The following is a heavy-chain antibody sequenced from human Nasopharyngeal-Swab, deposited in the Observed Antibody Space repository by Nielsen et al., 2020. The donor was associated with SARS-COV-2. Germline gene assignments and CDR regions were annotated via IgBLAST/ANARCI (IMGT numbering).Heavy chain of an antibody. Sequence: GESLKISCAASGFTFSSYSMNWVRQAPGKGLEWVSYISSSSTIYYADSVKGRFTISRDNSKNTLYLQMNSLRAEDTAVYYCAKDLTIDYSGYDLRHLFDYWGQGTLVTVSS. CDR2: ISSSSTI. J-gene: IGHJ4*02. CDR3: AKDLTIDYSGYDLRHLFDY. D-gene: IGHD5-12*01. V-gene: IGHV3-48*01. CDR1: GFTFSSYS.